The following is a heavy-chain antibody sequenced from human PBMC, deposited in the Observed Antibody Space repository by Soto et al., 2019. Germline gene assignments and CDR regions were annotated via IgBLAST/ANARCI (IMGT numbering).Heavy chain of an antibody. D-gene: IGHD5-12*01. CDR2: ISFDGDIT. CDR3: ARALLKSKRGGLGYDYGMDV. V-gene: IGHV3-30-3*01. CDR1: GFNFISYA. J-gene: IGHJ6*02. Sequence: QVHLVQSGGGVVHPGSSLRLSCADSGFNFISYAFHWVRQAPGQGLECLAAISFDGDITYYRDSVKGRFTISKENSKNTVFLQMNGLRHEDTAVYFCARALLKSKRGGLGYDYGMDVWGQGTTVTVSS.